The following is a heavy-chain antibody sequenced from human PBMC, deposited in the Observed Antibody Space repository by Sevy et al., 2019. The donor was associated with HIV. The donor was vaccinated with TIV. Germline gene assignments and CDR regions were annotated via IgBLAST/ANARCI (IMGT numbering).Heavy chain of an antibody. V-gene: IGHV3-23*01. J-gene: IGHJ3*02. D-gene: IGHD2-15*01. CDR3: AKGKDTFDAFDI. Sequence: GGSLRLSCAASGFTFSSYAMSWVRQAPGKGLEWVSAISGSGGSTYYADSVKGRFTISRDNSKDTLYLQMNSLRAEDTAVYFCAKGKDTFDAFDIWGQGTMVTVSS. CDR2: ISGSGGST. CDR1: GFTFSSYA.